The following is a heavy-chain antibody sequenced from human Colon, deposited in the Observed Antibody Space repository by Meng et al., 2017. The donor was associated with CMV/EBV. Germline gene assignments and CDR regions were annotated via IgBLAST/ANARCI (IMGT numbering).Heavy chain of an antibody. CDR2: MNPNSGNT. CDR1: GYTFTSYD. V-gene: IGHV1-8*01. Sequence: ASVKVSCKASGYTFTSYDINWVRQATGQGLEWMGWMNPNSGNTGYAQKFQGRVTMTRNTSISTAYMELSSLRSEDTAVYYCARAHSSGWYGYYYGMDVWGQGTTVTVSS. J-gene: IGHJ6*02. CDR3: ARAHSSGWYGYYYGMDV. D-gene: IGHD6-19*01.